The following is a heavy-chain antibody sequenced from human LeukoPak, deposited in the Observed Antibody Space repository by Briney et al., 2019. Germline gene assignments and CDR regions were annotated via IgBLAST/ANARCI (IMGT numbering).Heavy chain of an antibody. D-gene: IGHD6-13*01. Sequence: PGGSLRLSCAASGFTFSSYSMNWVRQAPGKGLEWVSYISSSSSTIYFADSVKGRFTISRDNSKNTLYLQMNSLRAEDTAVHYCARLPPAAAGMKMGAFDIWGQGTMVTVS. CDR3: ARLPPAAAGMKMGAFDI. V-gene: IGHV3-48*01. J-gene: IGHJ3*02. CDR2: ISSSSSTI. CDR1: GFTFSSYS.